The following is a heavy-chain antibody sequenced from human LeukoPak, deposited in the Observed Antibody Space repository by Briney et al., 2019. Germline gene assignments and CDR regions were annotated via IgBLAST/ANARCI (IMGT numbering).Heavy chain of an antibody. D-gene: IGHD6-13*01. V-gene: IGHV4-59*01. CDR1: GGSISSYY. J-gene: IGHJ5*02. CDR2: IYYSGST. CDR3: AREVAADGTPYNWFDP. Sequence: SETLSLTCTVSGGSISSYYWSWIRQPPGKGLEWIGYIYYSGSTNYNPSLKSRVTISVDTSKNQFSLKLSSVTAADTAVYYCAREVAADGTPYNWFDPWGQGTLVTVSS.